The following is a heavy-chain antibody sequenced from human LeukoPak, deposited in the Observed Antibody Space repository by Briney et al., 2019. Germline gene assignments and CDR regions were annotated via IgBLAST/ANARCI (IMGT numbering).Heavy chain of an antibody. CDR1: GGSFSGYY. V-gene: IGHV4-34*01. CDR3: ARGRPGYFDY. CDR2: IYYSGST. Sequence: PSETLSLTCAVYGGSFSGYYWSWIRQPPGKGLEWIGSIYYSGSTYYNPSLKSRVTISVDTSKNQFSLKLSSVTAADTAVYYCARGRPGYFDYWGQGTLVTVSS. J-gene: IGHJ4*02.